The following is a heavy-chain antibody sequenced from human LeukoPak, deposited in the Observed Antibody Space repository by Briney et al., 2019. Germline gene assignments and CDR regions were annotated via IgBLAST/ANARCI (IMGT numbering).Heavy chain of an antibody. D-gene: IGHD3-22*01. CDR3: AKDSGSGGYYYGGDF. V-gene: IGHV3-30*18. CDR2: ISYDGSNK. CDR1: GFTFSSYG. Sequence: GGSLRLSCAASGFTFSSYGMHCVRQSPGKGLEWVAFISYDGSNKYYADSVKGRFTISRDNSKNTLYLQMNSLRAEDTAVYYCAKDSGSGGYYYGGDFWGQGTLVTVSS. J-gene: IGHJ4*02.